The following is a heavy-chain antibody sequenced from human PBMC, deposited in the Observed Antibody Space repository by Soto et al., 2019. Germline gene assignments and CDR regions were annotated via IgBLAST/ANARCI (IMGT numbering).Heavy chain of an antibody. D-gene: IGHD4-17*01. J-gene: IGHJ5*02. CDR2: IYYSGST. CDR1: GGSISSYY. Sequence: PSETLSLTCTVSGGSISSYYWSWIRQPPGKGLEWIGYIYYSGSTNYNPSLKSRVTISVDTSKNQFSLKLSSVTAADTAVYYCARTYGDYPLSGPFDPWGQGTLVTVSS. CDR3: ARTYGDYPLSGPFDP. V-gene: IGHV4-59*08.